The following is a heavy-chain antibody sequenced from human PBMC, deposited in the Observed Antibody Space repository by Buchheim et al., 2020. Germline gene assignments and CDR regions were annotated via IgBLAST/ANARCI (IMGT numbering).Heavy chain of an antibody. Sequence: QITLKESGPTLVKPTQTLTLTCTFSGFSLSTSGVGVGWIRPPPGEALEWLALIYWNDDKRYSPSLTSRLTITKDTSKNQVVLTMTNMDPVDTATYYCAHRPYGGYPVDYWGQGTL. CDR3: AHRPYGGYPVDY. CDR1: GFSLSTSGVG. CDR2: IYWNDDK. V-gene: IGHV2-5*01. J-gene: IGHJ4*02. D-gene: IGHD5-12*01.